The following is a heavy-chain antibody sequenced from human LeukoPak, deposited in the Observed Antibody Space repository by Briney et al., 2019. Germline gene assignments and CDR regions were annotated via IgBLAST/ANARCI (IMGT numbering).Heavy chain of an antibody. V-gene: IGHV4-4*07. CDR3: EREWYSGSHGN. CDR1: GGSISSYS. Sequence: SETLSLTCTVSGGSISSYSWSWIRQPGGKGREGSGRIYASGSNNYNPSLKSRVNMSVDTSKNQLALKLSAVTAADTAVYYCEREWYSGSHGNWGQGTLVTVPS. D-gene: IGHD1-26*01. CDR2: IYASGSN. J-gene: IGHJ4*02.